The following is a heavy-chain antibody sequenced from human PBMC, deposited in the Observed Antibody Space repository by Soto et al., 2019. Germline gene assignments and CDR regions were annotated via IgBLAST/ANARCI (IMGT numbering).Heavy chain of an antibody. CDR2: IYYSGST. Sequence: SETLSLTCTVSGGSISSYYWSWIRQPPGKGLEWIGYIYYSGSTNYNPSLKSRVTISVDTSKNQFSLKLSSVTAADTAVYYCGRGDIITFGGVIVLMGPLDYWGQGTLVTVSS. CDR1: GGSISSYY. CDR3: GRGDIITFGGVIVLMGPLDY. J-gene: IGHJ4*02. V-gene: IGHV4-59*01. D-gene: IGHD3-16*02.